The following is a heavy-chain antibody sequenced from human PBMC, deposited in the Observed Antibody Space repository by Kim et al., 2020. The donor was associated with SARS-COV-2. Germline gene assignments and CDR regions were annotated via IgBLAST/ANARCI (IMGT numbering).Heavy chain of an antibody. V-gene: IGHV4-34*01. CDR3: ARISAVLLWFGELLHYYGMDV. CDR1: GGSFSGYY. D-gene: IGHD3-10*01. Sequence: SETLSLTCAVYGGSFSGYYWSWIRQPPGKGLEWIGEINHSGSTNYNPSLKSRVTISVDTSKNQFSLKLSSVTAADTAVYYCARISAVLLWFGELLHYYGMDVWGQGTTVTVSS. J-gene: IGHJ6*02. CDR2: INHSGST.